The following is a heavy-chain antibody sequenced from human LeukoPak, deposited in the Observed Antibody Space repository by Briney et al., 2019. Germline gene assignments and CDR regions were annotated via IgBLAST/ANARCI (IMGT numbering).Heavy chain of an antibody. CDR3: ARERLYSSGWDFDY. D-gene: IGHD6-19*01. V-gene: IGHV1-8*01. J-gene: IGHJ4*02. CDR2: MNPNSGNS. Sequence: ASVKVSCKASGYTFTSYDINWVRQATGQGLEWMGWMNPNSGNSGYAQKFQGRVTMTRNTSISTAYMELSSLRSEDTAVYYCARERLYSSGWDFDYWGQGTLVTVSS. CDR1: GYTFTSYD.